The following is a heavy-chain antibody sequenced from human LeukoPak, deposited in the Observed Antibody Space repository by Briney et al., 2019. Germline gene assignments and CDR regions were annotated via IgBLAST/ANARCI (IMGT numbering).Heavy chain of an antibody. CDR1: GYSFTTYW. Sequence: GESLKISCKGSGYSFTTYWIGWVRQMPGKGLEWMGIIYPGDSDTRYSPSFQGQVTISVDKSISTAYLQWSSLKASDTAMYYCARARSCGGGSCYAEYGGQGTLVTVSS. D-gene: IGHD2-15*01. CDR3: ARARSCGGGSCYAEY. CDR2: IYPGDSDT. V-gene: IGHV5-51*01. J-gene: IGHJ4*02.